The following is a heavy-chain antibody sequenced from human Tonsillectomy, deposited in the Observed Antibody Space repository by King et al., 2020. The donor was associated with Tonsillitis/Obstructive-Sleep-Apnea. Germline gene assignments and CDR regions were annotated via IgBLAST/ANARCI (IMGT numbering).Heavy chain of an antibody. J-gene: IGHJ6*03. V-gene: IGHV3-21*01. CDR1: GFTFSSYS. D-gene: IGHD2-2*02. CDR2: ISSSSSYI. CDR3: ARDCVVPAAIITPYYYYCYMDV. Sequence: VQLVESGGGLVKPGGSLRLSCAASGFTFSSYSMNWVRQAPGKGLEWVSSISSSSSYIYYADSVKGRFTISRDNAKNSLYLQMNSLRAEDTAVYYCARDCVVPAAIITPYYYYCYMDVWGKGTTVTVSS.